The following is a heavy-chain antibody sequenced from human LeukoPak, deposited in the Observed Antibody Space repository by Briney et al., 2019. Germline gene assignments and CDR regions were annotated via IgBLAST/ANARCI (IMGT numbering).Heavy chain of an antibody. D-gene: IGHD5-24*01. CDR1: GFTFSSYS. CDR3: ARDPSRDGYNDGDH. Sequence: PGGSLRLSCAASGFTFSSYSMNWVRQAPGKGLEWVSSISSSSSYIYYADSVKGRFTISRDNAKNSLYLQMNSLRAEDTAVYYCARDPSRDGYNDGDHWGQGTLVTVSS. V-gene: IGHV3-21*01. CDR2: ISSSSSYI. J-gene: IGHJ4*02.